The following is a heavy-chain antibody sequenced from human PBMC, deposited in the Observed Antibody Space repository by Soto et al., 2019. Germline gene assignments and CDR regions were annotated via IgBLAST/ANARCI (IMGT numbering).Heavy chain of an antibody. Sequence: ASVEVCGEVSGYTLTELSIHWVRQAPGKGLEWMGGFDPEDGETIYAQKFQGRVTMTEDTSTDTAYMELSSLRSEDTAVYYCATLTIFGASLDYWGQGTLVTVSS. D-gene: IGHD3-3*01. CDR3: ATLTIFGASLDY. CDR2: FDPEDGET. J-gene: IGHJ4*02. V-gene: IGHV1-24*01. CDR1: GYTLTELS.